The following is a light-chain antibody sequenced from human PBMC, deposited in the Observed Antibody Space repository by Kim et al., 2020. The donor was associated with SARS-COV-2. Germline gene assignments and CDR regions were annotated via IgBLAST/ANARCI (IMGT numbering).Light chain of an antibody. CDR1: SSDVGAYDS. Sequence: QSALTQPASVSGSPGQSITISCTGTSSDVGAYDSVSWYQQHPGKAPKLMIYDVSNRPSGVSDRFSGSKAGNTASLTVSGLQAEDEGDYYCSSYTSSITVVFGSGTQLTVL. CDR3: SSYTSSITVV. J-gene: IGLJ3*02. CDR2: DVS. V-gene: IGLV2-14*03.